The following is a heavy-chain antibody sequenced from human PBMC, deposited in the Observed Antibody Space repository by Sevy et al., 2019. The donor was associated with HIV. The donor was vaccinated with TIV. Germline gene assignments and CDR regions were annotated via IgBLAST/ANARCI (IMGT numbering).Heavy chain of an antibody. Sequence: GGYLRLSCVASGFTFSSYTMNWVRQAPGKGLEWVSSISSSSYIFYADSVKGRFTISRDNAKNSLYLQMNSLRDEDTAVYYCARGGCTSSSCYLFDYWGQGTLVTVSS. CDR2: ISSSSYI. J-gene: IGHJ4*02. CDR3: ARGGCTSSSCYLFDY. CDR1: GFTFSSYT. V-gene: IGHV3-21*01. D-gene: IGHD2-2*01.